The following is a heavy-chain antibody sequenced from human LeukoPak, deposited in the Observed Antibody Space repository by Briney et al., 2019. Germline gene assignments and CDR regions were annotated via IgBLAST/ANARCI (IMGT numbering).Heavy chain of an antibody. CDR2: IYYSGST. D-gene: IGHD4-17*01. Sequence: SETLSLTCAVSGGSISSGGYSWSWIRQPLGKGLEWIGYIYYSGSTYYNPSLKSRVTISVDTSKNQFSLKLSSVTAADTAVYYCARDPAPLRRVDFWGQGTLVTVSS. V-gene: IGHV4-30-4*07. J-gene: IGHJ4*02. CDR1: GGSISSGGYS. CDR3: ARDPAPLRRVDF.